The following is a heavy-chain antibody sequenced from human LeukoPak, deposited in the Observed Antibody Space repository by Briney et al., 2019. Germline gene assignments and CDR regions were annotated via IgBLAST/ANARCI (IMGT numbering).Heavy chain of an antibody. Sequence: GGSLRLSCAASGFTFSSYGMSWVRQAPGKGLEWVSSISGSGGSTYYADSVKGRFTISRDNAKNSLYLQMNSLRAEDTAVYYCARDVVLMVYAIDYYFDYWGQGTLVTVSS. CDR1: GFTFSSYG. D-gene: IGHD2-8*01. CDR3: ARDVVLMVYAIDYYFDY. CDR2: ISGSGGST. V-gene: IGHV3-23*01. J-gene: IGHJ4*02.